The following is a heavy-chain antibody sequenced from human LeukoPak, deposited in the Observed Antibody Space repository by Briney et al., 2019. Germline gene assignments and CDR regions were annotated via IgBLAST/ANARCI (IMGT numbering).Heavy chain of an antibody. J-gene: IGHJ4*02. CDR3: ARGRWFGELFYRPGDSYFDY. V-gene: IGHV4-34*01. CDR2: INHSGST. D-gene: IGHD3-10*01. CDR1: GGSFSGYY. Sequence: SETLSLTCAVYGGSFSGYYWSWIRQPPGKGLECIGEINHSGSTNYNPSLKSRVTISVDTSKNQFSLKLSPVTAADTAVYYCARGRWFGELFYRPGDSYFDYWGQGTLVTVSS.